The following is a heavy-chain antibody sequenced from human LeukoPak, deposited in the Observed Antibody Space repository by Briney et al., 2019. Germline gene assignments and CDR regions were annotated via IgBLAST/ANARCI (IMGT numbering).Heavy chain of an antibody. D-gene: IGHD2-8*01. CDR1: GYTFNNFV. CDR2: ISPHTYTT. Sequence: ASVSVSCKASGYTFNNFVISWVRQAPGQGLGWVGWISPHTYTTRYAARVQGRVTMTTDISTSTVYMELRNLRPDDTAVYFCARGQSMYYWGQGTPVTVSS. CDR3: ARGQSMYY. J-gene: IGHJ4*02. V-gene: IGHV1-18*01.